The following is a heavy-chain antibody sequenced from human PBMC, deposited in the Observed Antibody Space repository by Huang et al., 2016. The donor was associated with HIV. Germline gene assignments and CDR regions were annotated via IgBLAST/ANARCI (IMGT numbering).Heavy chain of an antibody. J-gene: IGHJ4*02. CDR1: GFTFSSYW. V-gene: IGHV3-7*01. Sequence: EVQLVESGGGLVQPGGSLRLSCTASGFTFSSYWVSWVRQAPGKGVVVVANIKQDGSAKYYGDSGKGRFSISRDNAKNSLYLQMNSLRAEDTAVYYCARRLRYYYGSGRTSGYFDYWGQGTLVTVSS. D-gene: IGHD3-10*01. CDR2: IKQDGSAK. CDR3: ARRLRYYYGSGRTSGYFDY.